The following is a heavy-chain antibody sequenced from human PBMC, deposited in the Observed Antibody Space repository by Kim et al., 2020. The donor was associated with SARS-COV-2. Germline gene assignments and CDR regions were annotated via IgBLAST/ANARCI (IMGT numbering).Heavy chain of an antibody. Sequence: GGSLRLSCAASGFTFSSYGMHWVRQAPGKGLEWVAVISYDGSNKYYADSVKGRFTISRDNSKNTLYLQMNSLRAEDTAVYYCAKDNRSGSSNYYYYYGMDVWGQGTTVTVSS. CDR2: ISYDGSNK. D-gene: IGHD1-26*01. CDR3: AKDNRSGSSNYYYYYGMDV. V-gene: IGHV3-30*18. J-gene: IGHJ6*02. CDR1: GFTFSSYG.